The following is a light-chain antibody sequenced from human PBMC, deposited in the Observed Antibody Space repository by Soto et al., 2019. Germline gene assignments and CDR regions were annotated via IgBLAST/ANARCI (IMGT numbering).Light chain of an antibody. CDR1: QSVSSSY. J-gene: IGKJ4*01. CDR3: QQYGSSPLT. CDR2: GAS. Sequence: EIVLTQSPGTLSLSPGERATLSCRASQSVSSSYLVWYQQKPGQAPRLLIYGASSRATGIPERFSGSGSGTDFTLTISRLEPEDFAVYYCQQYGSSPLTFGGGTRVEIK. V-gene: IGKV3-20*01.